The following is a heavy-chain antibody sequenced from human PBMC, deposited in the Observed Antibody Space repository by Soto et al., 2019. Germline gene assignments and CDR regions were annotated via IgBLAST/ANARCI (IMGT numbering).Heavy chain of an antibody. CDR1: GVSISGSSYY. CDR2: IHYSGAT. CDR3: SRYHYDSSGYYSASWFDS. V-gene: IGHV4-39*01. J-gene: IGHJ5*01. Sequence: PSETLSLTCSVSGVSISGSSYYWGWIRQPPWKGLEWIGSIHYSGATYYNPSLKSRLTISVDTSKNQFSLNLSSVTAADTAVYFCSRYHYDSSGYYSASWFDSWGQGXLVTVYS. D-gene: IGHD3-22*01.